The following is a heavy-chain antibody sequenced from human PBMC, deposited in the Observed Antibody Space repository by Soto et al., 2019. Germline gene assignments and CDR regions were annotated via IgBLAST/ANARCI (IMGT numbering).Heavy chain of an antibody. J-gene: IGHJ3*01. CDR2: ISGGGDGT. D-gene: IGHD2-8*01. CDR3: AKKGLGSLATYCTTGDCHYAFDV. Sequence: EVQLLESGGGLVRPGGSLRLSCAASGFTFYNYAMNWVRQALGKGLEWVSTISGGGDGTYYADSVKGRFTISRDNSRNTVYLQMTSLRAEDTAVYYCAKKGLGSLATYCTTGDCHYAFDVWGQGTLVTVSS. CDR1: GFTFYNYA. V-gene: IGHV3-23*01.